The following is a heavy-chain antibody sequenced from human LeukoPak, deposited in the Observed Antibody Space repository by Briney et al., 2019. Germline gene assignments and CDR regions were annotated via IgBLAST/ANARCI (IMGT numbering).Heavy chain of an antibody. CDR1: GGSISSSSYF. CDR3: ARRGKYYGSGSLYYYYYYMDV. CDR2: INHSGST. J-gene: IGHJ6*03. D-gene: IGHD3-10*01. V-gene: IGHV4-39*07. Sequence: SETLSLTCTVSGGSISSSSYFWSWIRQPPGKGLEWIGEINHSGSTNYNPSLKSRVTISVDTSKNQFSLKLSSVTAADTAVYYCARRGKYYGSGSLYYYYYYMDVWGKGTTVTISS.